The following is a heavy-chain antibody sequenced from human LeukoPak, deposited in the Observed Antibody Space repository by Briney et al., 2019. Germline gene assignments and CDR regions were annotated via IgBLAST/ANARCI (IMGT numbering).Heavy chain of an antibody. CDR2: INPNSGGT. CDR3: ARGRILGTAMVGY. V-gene: IGHV1-2*02. CDR1: GYTFTGYY. J-gene: IGHJ4*02. D-gene: IGHD5-18*01. Sequence: ASVKVSCKAFGYTFTGYYMHWVRQAPGQGLEWMGWINPNSGGTNYAQKFQGRVTMTRDTSISTVYMELSRLRSDDTAVYYCARGRILGTAMVGYWGQGTLVTVSS.